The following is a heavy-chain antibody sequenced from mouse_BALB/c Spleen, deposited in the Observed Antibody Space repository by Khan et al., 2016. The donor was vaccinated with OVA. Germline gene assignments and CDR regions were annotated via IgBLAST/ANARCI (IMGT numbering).Heavy chain of an antibody. D-gene: IGHD2-3*01. V-gene: IGHV5-17*02. J-gene: IGHJ2*01. Sequence: EVELVESGGGLVQPGGSRKLSCAASGFAFSGFGMHWVRQAPEKGLEWVAFIGRDSNTIYYADKVKGRFTLSRDNPKKTLFLQMTSLRSEDTAMYFCARTGYYYFDYWGQGTTLTVSS. CDR2: IGRDSNTI. CDR3: ARTGYYYFDY. CDR1: GFAFSGFG.